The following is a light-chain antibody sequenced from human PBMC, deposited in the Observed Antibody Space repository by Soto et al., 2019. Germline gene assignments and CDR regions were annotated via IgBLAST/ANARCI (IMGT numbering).Light chain of an antibody. CDR2: WAS. J-gene: IGKJ1*01. CDR3: HQYHSAPRT. V-gene: IGKV4-1*01. Sequence: DIVLTQSPDSLAVSLGERATINCKSSQSVLYSPNNKNYLAWYQQKPGQPPKLLVYWASTRESGVPDRFSGSGSGTDFTLTIACLQAEDAAVYYCHQYHSAPRTFGQGTKMEIK. CDR1: QSVLYSPNNKNY.